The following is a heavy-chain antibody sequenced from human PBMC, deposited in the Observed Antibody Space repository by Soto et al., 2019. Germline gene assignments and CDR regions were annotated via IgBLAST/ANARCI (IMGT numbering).Heavy chain of an antibody. CDR1: GFTFSNAW. V-gene: IGHV3-15*07. J-gene: IGHJ4*02. CDR3: TTVWQQLPNY. D-gene: IGHD6-13*01. Sequence: EVQLVESGGGLVQPGGSLRLSCAASGFTFSNAWMNWVRQAPGKGLEWVGRIKSIPGGGTTDYAAPVKGRFTISRDDSKNTLYLQMNSLKTEDTAVYYCTTVWQQLPNYWGQGTLVTVSS. CDR2: IKSIPGGGTT.